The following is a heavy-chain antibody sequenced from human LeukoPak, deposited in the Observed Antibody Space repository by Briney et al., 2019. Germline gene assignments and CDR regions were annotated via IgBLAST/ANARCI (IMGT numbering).Heavy chain of an antibody. Sequence: SETLSLTCTVSGGSISSSSYYWGRIRQPPGKGLEWIGSIYYSGSTYYNPSLKSRVTISVDTSKNQFSLKLSSVTAADTAVYYCARHGVREIVVVITTLDNWFDPWGQGTLVTVSS. D-gene: IGHD3-22*01. V-gene: IGHV4-39*01. CDR3: ARHGVREIVVVITTLDNWFDP. J-gene: IGHJ5*02. CDR2: IYYSGST. CDR1: GGSISSSSYY.